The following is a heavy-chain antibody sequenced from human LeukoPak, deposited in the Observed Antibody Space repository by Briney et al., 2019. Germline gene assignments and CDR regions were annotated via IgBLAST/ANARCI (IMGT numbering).Heavy chain of an antibody. Sequence: PGGSLRLSCAASGFTFSDYYMSWIRQAPGKGLEWVSYISSSGSTIYYADSVKGRFTISRDNSKNTPYLQMNSLRAEDTAVYYCARDRYTVTGFDYWGQGTLVTVSS. V-gene: IGHV3-11*04. CDR2: ISSSGSTI. D-gene: IGHD4-17*01. J-gene: IGHJ4*02. CDR1: GFTFSDYY. CDR3: ARDRYTVTGFDY.